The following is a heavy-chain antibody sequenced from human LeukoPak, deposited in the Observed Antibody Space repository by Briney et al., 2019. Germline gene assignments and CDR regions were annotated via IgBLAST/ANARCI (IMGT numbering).Heavy chain of an antibody. CDR3: AKVGDYDFWSGSNYFDY. Sequence: GGSLRLSCAASGFTFDGYAMHWVRQAPGEGLDWVSAISGSGGSTYYADSVKGRFTISRDNSKNTLYLQMNSLRAEDTAVYYCAKVGDYDFWSGSNYFDYWGQGTLVTVSS. J-gene: IGHJ4*02. V-gene: IGHV3-23*01. CDR2: ISGSGGST. D-gene: IGHD3-3*01. CDR1: GFTFDGYA.